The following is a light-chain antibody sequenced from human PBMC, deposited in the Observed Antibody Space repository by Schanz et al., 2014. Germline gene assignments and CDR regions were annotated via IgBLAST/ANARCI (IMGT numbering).Light chain of an antibody. CDR2: GAS. CDR3: QQYGSSPPT. CDR1: QSVSSN. J-gene: IGKJ3*01. Sequence: ETVMTQSPATLSVSPGERATLSCRAGQSVSSNLAWYQQKPGQAPRLLIYGASTRATGIPARFSGSGSGTEFTLTISRLEPEDFAVYYCQQYGSSPPTFGPGTKVDIK. V-gene: IGKV3-15*01.